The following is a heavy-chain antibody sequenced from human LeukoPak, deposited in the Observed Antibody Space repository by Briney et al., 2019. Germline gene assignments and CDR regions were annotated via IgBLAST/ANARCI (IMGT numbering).Heavy chain of an antibody. CDR1: GGSFSGYY. D-gene: IGHD2-2*01. V-gene: IGHV4-34*01. J-gene: IGHJ6*03. CDR2: INHSGST. Sequence: SETLSLTCAVYGGSFSGYYWSWIRQPPGKGLEWIGEINHSGSTNYNLSLKSRVTISVDTSKNQFSLKLSSVTAADTAVYYCARQNFYRYCRSTSCYRPYYYYYMDVWGKGTTVTISS. CDR3: ARQNFYRYCRSTSCYRPYYYYYMDV.